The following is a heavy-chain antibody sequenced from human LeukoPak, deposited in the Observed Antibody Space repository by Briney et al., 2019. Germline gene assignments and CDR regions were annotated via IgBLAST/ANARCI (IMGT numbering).Heavy chain of an antibody. CDR3: ARVDSRGIAAAGTSEYFQH. CDR2: ISYDGSNK. D-gene: IGHD6-13*01. Sequence: GRSLRLSCAASGFTFSSYAMHWVRQAPGKGLEWVAVISYDGSNKYYADSVKGRFTISRDNSKNTLYLQMNSLRAEDTAVYYCARVDSRGIAAAGTSEYFQHWGQGTLVTVSS. V-gene: IGHV3-30-3*01. J-gene: IGHJ1*01. CDR1: GFTFSSYA.